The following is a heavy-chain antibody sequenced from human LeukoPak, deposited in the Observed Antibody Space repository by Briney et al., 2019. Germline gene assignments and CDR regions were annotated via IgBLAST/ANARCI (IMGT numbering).Heavy chain of an antibody. V-gene: IGHV3-7*05. Sequence: RGSLRLSCAASGFTFSSYWMSWVRQAPGKGLEWVANIKQDGSEKYYVDSVKGRFTISRDNAKNSLYLQMNSLRAEDTAVYYCARNHSITIFGVADYYYYYGMDVWGQGTTVTVSS. J-gene: IGHJ6*02. CDR2: IKQDGSEK. CDR3: ARNHSITIFGVADYYYYYGMDV. CDR1: GFTFSSYW. D-gene: IGHD3-3*01.